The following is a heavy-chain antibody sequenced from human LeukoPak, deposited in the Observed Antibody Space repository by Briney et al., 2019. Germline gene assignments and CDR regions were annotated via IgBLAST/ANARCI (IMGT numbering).Heavy chain of an antibody. CDR3: ARDRDFLSGNYRRGFDY. J-gene: IGHJ4*02. V-gene: IGHV7-4-1*02. D-gene: IGHD3-3*01. CDR2: INTNTGNP. Sequence: ASVKVSCKASGYIFTTYTINWVRQAPGQGLEWMGWINTNTGNPTYAQGFAGRFVFSLDTSVTTAYLQINSLKAEDTVVYYCARDRDFLSGNYRRGFDYWGQGTLVTVSP. CDR1: GYIFTTYT.